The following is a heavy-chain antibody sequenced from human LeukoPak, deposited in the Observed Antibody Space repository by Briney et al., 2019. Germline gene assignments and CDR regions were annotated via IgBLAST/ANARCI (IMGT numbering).Heavy chain of an antibody. CDR2: IYYSGST. J-gene: IGHJ4*02. CDR1: GGSISSHY. CDR3: AQPGGGY. D-gene: IGHD3-16*01. Sequence: SETLSLTCTVSGGSISSHYWSWIRQPPGKGLEWIGYIYYSGSTNYNPSLMSRVTVSVDTSKNQFSLKLSSVTAADTAVYYCAQPGGGYWGQGTLVTVSS. V-gene: IGHV4-59*11.